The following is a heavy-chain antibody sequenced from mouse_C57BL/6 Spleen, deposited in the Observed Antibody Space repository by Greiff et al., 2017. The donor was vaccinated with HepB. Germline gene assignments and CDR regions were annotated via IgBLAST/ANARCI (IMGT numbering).Heavy chain of an antibody. V-gene: IGHV1-82*01. CDR1: GYAFSSSW. Sequence: QVQLQQSGPELVKPGASVKISCKASGYAFSSSWMNWVKQRPGKGLEWIGRIYPGDGDTNYNGKFKGKATLTADKSSSTAYMQRSSLTSEDSAVYFCARGITTVVAPLDYWGQGTTLTVSS. CDR2: IYPGDGDT. J-gene: IGHJ2*01. D-gene: IGHD1-1*01. CDR3: ARGITTVVAPLDY.